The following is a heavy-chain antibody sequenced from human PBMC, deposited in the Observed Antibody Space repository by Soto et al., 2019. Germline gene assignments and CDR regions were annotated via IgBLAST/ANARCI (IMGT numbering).Heavy chain of an antibody. CDR1: GFIFRSYW. CDR2: IKPDRSDK. CDR3: ARGPVSDD. J-gene: IGHJ6*02. Sequence: LRLSCPASGFIFRSYWMNWVRQAPGMGLEWVANIKPDRSDKYYVDSVKGRFTISRDNVKNSLYLQMNSLRPEDTAVYYCARGPVSDDWGQGTTVTVS. V-gene: IGHV3-7*03.